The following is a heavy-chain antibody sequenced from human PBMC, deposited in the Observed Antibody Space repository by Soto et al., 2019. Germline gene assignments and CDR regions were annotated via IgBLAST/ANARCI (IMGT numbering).Heavy chain of an antibody. V-gene: IGHV3-23*01. J-gene: IGHJ4*01. Sequence: GGSLRLSCAASGFPFSSYAMSLVRQSPGKGLEWVSAISGSGGSTYYADSVKGRFTISRDNSKNTLYLQMNSLRAEDTAVYYCAKDPEDIADRPTDDYWGHGTLVPVS. D-gene: IGHD5-12*01. CDR3: AKDPEDIADRPTDDY. CDR2: ISGSGGST. CDR1: GFPFSSYA.